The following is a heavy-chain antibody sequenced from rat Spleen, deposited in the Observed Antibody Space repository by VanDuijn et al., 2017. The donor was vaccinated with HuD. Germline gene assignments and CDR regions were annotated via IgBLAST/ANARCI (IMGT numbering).Heavy chain of an antibody. CDR2: ISDTGGNT. V-gene: IGHV5-31*01. CDR3: TRDYYDGSYYPYYFDN. D-gene: IGHD1-12*02. Sequence: EVQLVESGGGLVQPGRSLKLSCVASGFTFNNYWMTWIRQAPGKGLEWIACISDTGGNTYYRDSMKGRFTISRDNAKSTLYLQMNSLRSEDTATYYCTRDYYDGSYYPYYFDNWGQGVMVTVSS. J-gene: IGHJ2*01. CDR1: GFTFNNYW.